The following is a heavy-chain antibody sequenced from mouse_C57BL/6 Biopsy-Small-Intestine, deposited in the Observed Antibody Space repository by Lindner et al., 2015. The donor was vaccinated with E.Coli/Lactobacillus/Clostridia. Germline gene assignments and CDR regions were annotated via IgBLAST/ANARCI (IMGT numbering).Heavy chain of an antibody. D-gene: IGHD1-1*01. V-gene: IGHV1-82*01. J-gene: IGHJ1*03. CDR3: ARGDYGSSHWYFDV. Sequence: VQLQESGPVLVKPGASVKISCKASGYAFSSSWMNWVKQRPGKGLEWIGRIYPGDGDTNYNGKFKGKATLTADKSSSTAYMQLSSLTSEDSAVYFCARGDYGSSHWYFDVWGTGTTVTVSS. CDR1: GYAFSSSW. CDR2: IYPGDGDT.